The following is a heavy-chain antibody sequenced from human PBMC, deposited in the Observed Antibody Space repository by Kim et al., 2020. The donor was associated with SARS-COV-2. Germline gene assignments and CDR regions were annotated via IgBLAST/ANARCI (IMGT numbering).Heavy chain of an antibody. CDR2: IYPGDSDT. CDR3: ARQATVTGPHWYFDL. V-gene: IGHV5-51*01. J-gene: IGHJ2*01. Sequence: GESLKISCKGSGYSFTSYWIGWVPQMPGKGLEWMGIIYPGDSDTRYSPSFQGQVTISADKSISTAYLQWSSLKASDTAMYYCARQATVTGPHWYFDLWGRGTLVTVSS. D-gene: IGHD4-17*01. CDR1: GYSFTSYW.